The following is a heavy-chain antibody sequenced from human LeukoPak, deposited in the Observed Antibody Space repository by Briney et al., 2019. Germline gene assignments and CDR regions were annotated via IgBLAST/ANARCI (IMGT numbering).Heavy chain of an antibody. CDR1: GASISSYY. CDR3: ARHVWLQPFDY. D-gene: IGHD3-9*01. CDR2: IYDSGST. J-gene: IGHJ4*02. Sequence: PSETLSLTCAVAGASISSYYWSWIRQPPGKGLEWIGYIYDSGSTNYNPSLKSRVTISVDMSKNQFSLKLSSVTAADTAVYYCARHVWLQPFDYWGQGTLDTVSS. V-gene: IGHV4-59*08.